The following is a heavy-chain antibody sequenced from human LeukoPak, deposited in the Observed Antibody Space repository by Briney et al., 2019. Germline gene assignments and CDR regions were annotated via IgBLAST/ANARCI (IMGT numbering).Heavy chain of an antibody. Sequence: GGSLRLSCAASGFTFSRYWMHWVRQAPGKGLVWVSRINSDGSSRSYADSVKGRFTISRDNAKNTLYLQMNSLRAEDTAVYYCARETPRGIAARAGFDYWGQGTLVTVSS. CDR3: ARETPRGIAARAGFDY. CDR2: INSDGSSR. CDR1: GFTFSRYW. J-gene: IGHJ4*02. D-gene: IGHD6-6*01. V-gene: IGHV3-74*01.